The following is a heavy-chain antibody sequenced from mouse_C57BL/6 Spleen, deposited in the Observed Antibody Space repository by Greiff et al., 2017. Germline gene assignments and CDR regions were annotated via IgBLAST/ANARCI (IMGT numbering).Heavy chain of an antibody. J-gene: IGHJ1*03. D-gene: IGHD1-1*01. CDR3: TRSYGSGYGYFDV. V-gene: IGHV1-15*01. CDR2: IDPETGGT. Sequence: VQLQQSGAELVRPGASVTLSCKASGYTFTDYEMHWVKQTPVHGLEWIGAIDPETGGTAYNQKFKGKAILTADKSSSTAYMELRSLTSEDSAVYYCTRSYGSGYGYFDVWGTGTTVTVSS. CDR1: GYTFTDYE.